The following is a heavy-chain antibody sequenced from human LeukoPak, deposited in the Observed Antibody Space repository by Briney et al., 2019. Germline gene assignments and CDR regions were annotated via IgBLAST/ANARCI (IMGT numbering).Heavy chain of an antibody. CDR1: GFTFSSYA. V-gene: IGHV3-30-3*01. D-gene: IGHD4-17*01. CDR3: AKEIDYGDYEYYYYGMDV. Sequence: GGSLRLSCAASGFTFSSYAIHWVRQAPGKGLEWLAVISYDGGNTYYADSVKGRFTISRDNSKNTLYLQMNSLRAEDTAVYYCAKEIDYGDYEYYYYGMDVWGQGTTVTVSS. J-gene: IGHJ6*02. CDR2: ISYDGGNT.